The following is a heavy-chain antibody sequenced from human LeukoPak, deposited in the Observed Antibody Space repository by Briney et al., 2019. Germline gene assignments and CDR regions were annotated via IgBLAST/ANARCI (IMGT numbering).Heavy chain of an antibody. Sequence: SVKVSCKASGGTLSNYAISWVRQAPGQGLEWMGRIIPIFGTANYAQKFQGRVTITTDESTSTAYMDLSSLRSEDTAVYYCARAFLGAGDPYYFDYWGQGTLVTVSS. CDR2: IIPIFGTA. CDR3: ARAFLGAGDPYYFDY. D-gene: IGHD1-26*01. J-gene: IGHJ4*02. CDR1: GGTLSNYA. V-gene: IGHV1-69*05.